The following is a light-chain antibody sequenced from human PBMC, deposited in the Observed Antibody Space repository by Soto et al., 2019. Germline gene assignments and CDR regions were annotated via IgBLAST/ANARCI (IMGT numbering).Light chain of an antibody. V-gene: IGKV1-33*01. CDR2: DAS. Sequence: DIQMTQSPSYLSASVGDRVTITCQASQDIKKFLSWFQQKPGKAPKLVIYDASNLQTGVPPRFGGSGSGTDFTFTIPSLPPEDIGTYFCQQYDNLPYSLGQGTKVDSK. J-gene: IGKJ2*03. CDR1: QDIKKF. CDR3: QQYDNLPYS.